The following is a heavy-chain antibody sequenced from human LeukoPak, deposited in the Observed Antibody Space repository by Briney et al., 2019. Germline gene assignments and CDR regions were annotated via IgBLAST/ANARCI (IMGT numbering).Heavy chain of an antibody. CDR2: ISGSGYNT. Sequence: GGSLRLSCAASGFTFTTYWMSWVRQAPGKGLEWVSTISGSGYNTYYAESVMGRFTISRDNSKNTMYLQMNSLRAEDTAVYYCAKGAEEGVVITSVYYYYMDVWGKGTTVTISS. CDR3: AKGAEEGVVITSVYYYYMDV. J-gene: IGHJ6*03. D-gene: IGHD3-22*01. CDR1: GFTFTTYW. V-gene: IGHV3-23*01.